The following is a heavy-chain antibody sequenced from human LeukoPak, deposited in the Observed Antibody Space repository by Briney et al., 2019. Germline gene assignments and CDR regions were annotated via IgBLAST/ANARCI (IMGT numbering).Heavy chain of an antibody. CDR2: INLEGSVI. V-gene: IGHV3-7*01. J-gene: IGHJ4*02. CDR3: ATSDDTSGPD. Sequence: GGSLRLPCAASGFTFSSYSMSWVRQAPGKGLEWVANINLEGSVIHYVDSAKGRFTISRDNAKNSLYLQMNYLRAEDTAFYYCATSDDTSGPDWGQGTLVTVSS. D-gene: IGHD3-22*01. CDR1: GFTFSSYS.